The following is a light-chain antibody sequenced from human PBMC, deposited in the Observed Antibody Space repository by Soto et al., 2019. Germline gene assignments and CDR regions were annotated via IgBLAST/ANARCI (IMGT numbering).Light chain of an antibody. CDR1: QSVSSN. Sequence: IVMTQSPATLSLSPGERATPSCRASQSVSSNLAWYQQKPGQAPRLLIYGASTRATGIPARFSGSGSGTEFTLTISSLQSEDFAVYYCQQYNNWPRTFGQGTKVDI. V-gene: IGKV3-15*01. CDR2: GAS. CDR3: QQYNNWPRT. J-gene: IGKJ1*01.